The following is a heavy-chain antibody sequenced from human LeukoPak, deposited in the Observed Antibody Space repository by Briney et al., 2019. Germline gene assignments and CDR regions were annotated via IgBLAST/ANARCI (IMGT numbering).Heavy chain of an antibody. CDR2: IYYIEKT. J-gene: IGHJ6*03. CDR1: GGSISSYY. CDR3: ARDSPYSYSYYYMDV. V-gene: IGHV4-59*01. Sequence: SETLSLTCTVSGGSISSYYWSWIRQPPGKGLEWIGYIYYIEKTNYNPSLKSRVTISIHTSKTQFSLELTSVTAADTAVYYCARDSPYSYSYYYMDVWGKGTTVTVSS.